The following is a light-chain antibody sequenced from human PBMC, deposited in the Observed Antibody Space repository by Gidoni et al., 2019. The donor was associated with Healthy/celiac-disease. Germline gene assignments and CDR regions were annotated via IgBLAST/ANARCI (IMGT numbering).Light chain of an antibody. CDR1: QSVRSN. J-gene: IGKJ2*04. CDR3: QQYNNWPPGMCS. CDR2: GAS. V-gene: IGKV3-15*01. Sequence: DIVMTPSPATLSVSPGERATLSCSASQSVRSNLAWSQQKPGQAPRLRIYGASTRATGIPARFSGSGSGTEFTLTISSLQSEDFAVYYCQQYNNWPPGMCSFGQGTKLEIK.